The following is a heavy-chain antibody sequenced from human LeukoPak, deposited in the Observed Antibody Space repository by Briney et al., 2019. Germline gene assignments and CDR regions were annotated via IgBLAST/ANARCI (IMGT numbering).Heavy chain of an antibody. J-gene: IGHJ5*02. CDR1: GYTFTGYY. CDR3: ARDTTMITYWFDP. Sequence: ASVKVSCKASGYTFTGYYMHWVRQAPGQGLEWMGWINPNSGGTDYAQKFQGRVTMTRDTSVSTAYMELNRLRSDDTGVYYCARDTTMITYWFDPWGQGTLVTVSS. V-gene: IGHV1-2*02. CDR2: INPNSGGT. D-gene: IGHD5-18*01.